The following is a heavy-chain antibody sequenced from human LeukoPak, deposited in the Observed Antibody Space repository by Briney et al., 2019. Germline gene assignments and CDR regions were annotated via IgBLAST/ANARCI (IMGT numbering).Heavy chain of an antibody. J-gene: IGHJ3*02. Sequence: PGGSLSLSCAASGFTFSSYNMNWLRQAPGQGLEWVSSISSSSSYIYYADSVKGRFTISRENVKNSLYLQMNSLRAEDTAVYYCARDSGGYDSGPRDIWGQGTMVTVSS. D-gene: IGHD3-22*01. CDR1: GFTFSSYN. CDR3: ARDSGGYDSGPRDI. CDR2: ISSSSSYI. V-gene: IGHV3-21*01.